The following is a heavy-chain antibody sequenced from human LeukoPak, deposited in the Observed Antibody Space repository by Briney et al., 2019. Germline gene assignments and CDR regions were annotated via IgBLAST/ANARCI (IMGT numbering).Heavy chain of an antibody. V-gene: IGHV4-34*01. D-gene: IGHD1-7*01. Sequence: PSETLSLTCAVYGGSFSGYCWSWIRQPPGKGLEWIGEINHSGSTNYNPSLKSRVTISVDTSKNQFSLKLSSVTAADTAVYYCARPAVPGTTPSWFDPWGQGTLVTVSS. J-gene: IGHJ5*02. CDR2: INHSGST. CDR1: GGSFSGYC. CDR3: ARPAVPGTTPSWFDP.